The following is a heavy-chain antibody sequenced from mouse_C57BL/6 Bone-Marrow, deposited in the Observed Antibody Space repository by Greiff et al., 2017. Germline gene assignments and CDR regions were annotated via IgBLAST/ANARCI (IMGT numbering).Heavy chain of an antibody. CDR1: GYTFTSYT. V-gene: IGHV1-4*01. CDR3: ARWAYGNYVSWFAY. D-gene: IGHD2-1*01. Sequence: VQLQQSGAELARPGASVKMSCKASGYTFTSYTMHWVKQRPGQGLEWIGYINPSSGYTKYNQKFKDKATFTADKSSSTAYMQLSSLTSEDSAVYYCARWAYGNYVSWFAYGGQGTLVTVSA. CDR2: INPSSGYT. J-gene: IGHJ3*01.